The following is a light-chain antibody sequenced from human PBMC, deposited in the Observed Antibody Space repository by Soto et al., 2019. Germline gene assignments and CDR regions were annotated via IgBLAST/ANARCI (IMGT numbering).Light chain of an antibody. CDR3: QEYNGRSS. CDR1: QNVCGD. V-gene: IGKV3-15*01. J-gene: IGKJ1*01. Sequence: EGVTTQSPATLSVSPGERATLYCRASQNVCGDLAWYQQKPGQAPRLLIYRTSTRANGTPVRFSGSGSGTEFTLTISSLQSEDFAVYYCQEYNGRSSFGQGTTVAIK. CDR2: RTS.